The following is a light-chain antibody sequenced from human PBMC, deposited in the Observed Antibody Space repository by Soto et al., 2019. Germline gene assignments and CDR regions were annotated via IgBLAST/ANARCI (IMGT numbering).Light chain of an antibody. CDR1: QRVSSN. V-gene: IGKV3-15*01. CDR3: QHYNNLLPSMT. Sequence: VLMQSPETLPVSSAEWATISCRASQRVSSNLAWYHHKPGHAPRLLIYGASTVSTGIPAKFSGSGSGPEFSLTISSLPSEDFAVYYCQHYNNLLPSMTFGKGTNVEIK. J-gene: IGKJ1*01. CDR2: GAS.